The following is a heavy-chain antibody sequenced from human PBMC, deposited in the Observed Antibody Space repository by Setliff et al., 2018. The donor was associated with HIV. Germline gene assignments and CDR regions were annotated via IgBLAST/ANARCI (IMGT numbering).Heavy chain of an antibody. D-gene: IGHD3-22*01. CDR2: IYYSDIT. CDR1: GGSISNGAYY. V-gene: IGHV4-31*03. CDR3: ARRDRSGFYYWYFDL. Sequence: PSETLSLTCTVSGGSISNGAYYWSWVRQHPGKGLEWIGYIYYSDITYYNPSLESRVTISVDTSKNQFSLKLSSVTAADTAVYYCARRDRSGFYYWYFDLWGRGTLVTISS. J-gene: IGHJ2*01.